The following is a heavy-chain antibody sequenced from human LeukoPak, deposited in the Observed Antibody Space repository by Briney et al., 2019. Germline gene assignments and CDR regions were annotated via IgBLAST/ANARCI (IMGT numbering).Heavy chain of an antibody. CDR3: AKSGGYGLIDC. CDR2: VYHSGST. D-gene: IGHD1-26*01. CDR1: GVSISGSGHY. V-gene: IGHV4-39*01. J-gene: IGHJ4*02. Sequence: SETLSLTCAVSGVSISGSGHYWGWIRQPPGKGLEWIGNVYHSGSTYYNASLQSRVTISIDTSRNQFSLRLNSVTAADTAMYYCAKSGGYGLIDCWGQGTLVTVSS.